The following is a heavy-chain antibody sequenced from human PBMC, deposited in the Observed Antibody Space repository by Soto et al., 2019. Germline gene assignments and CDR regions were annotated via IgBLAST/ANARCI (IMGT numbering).Heavy chain of an antibody. CDR2: IYYSGST. CDR3: ARHTAVATSSFDY. V-gene: IGHV4-59*08. D-gene: IGHD4-4*01. J-gene: IGHJ4*02. Sequence: SETLSLTCTVSGGSISSCHWSWIRQPPGRGLEWIGYIYYSGSTNYSPSLKSRVTLSVDTSKNHFSLKLSSVTAADTAVYYCARHTAVATSSFDYWGPGTLVTVSS. CDR1: GGSISSCH.